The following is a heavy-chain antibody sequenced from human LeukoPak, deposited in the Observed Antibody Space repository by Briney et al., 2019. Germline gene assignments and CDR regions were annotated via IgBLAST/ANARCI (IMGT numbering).Heavy chain of an antibody. D-gene: IGHD5-12*01. J-gene: IGHJ4*02. CDR2: ISSSSSYI. CDR1: GFTFSSYS. CDR3: ARGGGYSGYDQGDY. V-gene: IGHV3-21*01. Sequence: GGSLRLSCAASGFTFSSYSMNWVRQAPGKGLEWVSLISSSSSYIYYADSVKGRFTISRDNAKNSLYLQMNSLRADDTAVYYCARGGGYSGYDQGDYWGQGTLVTVS.